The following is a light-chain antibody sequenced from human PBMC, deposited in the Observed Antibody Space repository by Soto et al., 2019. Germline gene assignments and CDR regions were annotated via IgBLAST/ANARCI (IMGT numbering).Light chain of an antibody. CDR2: GVT. V-gene: IGLV2-23*02. Sequence: SVLTQPASVSGSPGQSITISCTGTSSDVGSYNLVSWYQQHPGKAPKFMIYGVTKRPSGVSNHFSGSKSGNTASLTISGLQAEDEADYYCCSYAGSNTYVFGTGTKVTVL. CDR3: CSYAGSNTYV. CDR1: SSDVGSYNL. J-gene: IGLJ1*01.